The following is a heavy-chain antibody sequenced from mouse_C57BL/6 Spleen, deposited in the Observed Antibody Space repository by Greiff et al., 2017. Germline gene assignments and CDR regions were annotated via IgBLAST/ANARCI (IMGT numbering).Heavy chain of an antibody. Sequence: QVQLKQSGAELVKPGASVKLSCKASGYTFTEYTIHWVKQRSGQGLEWIGWFYPGSGSIKYNEKFKDKATLTADKSSSTVYMGLSRLTSEDSAVYFCARLYDEGYAMDYWGQGTSVTVSS. CDR3: ARLYDEGYAMDY. J-gene: IGHJ4*01. CDR1: GYTFTEYT. V-gene: IGHV1-62-2*01. CDR2: FYPGSGSI.